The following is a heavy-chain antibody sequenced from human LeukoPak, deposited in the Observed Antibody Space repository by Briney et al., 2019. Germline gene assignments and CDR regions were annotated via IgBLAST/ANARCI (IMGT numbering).Heavy chain of an antibody. Sequence: GGSLRLSCAASGFTFNSYCMHWVRQGPGKGLLWFSSLNSDGSKTTYADSVKGRFTISRDNTKNTLYLQMNNLKADDTSVYYCARDRQSHMDVWGQGTTVTVSS. CDR1: GFTFNSYC. J-gene: IGHJ6*02. CDR3: ARDRQSHMDV. V-gene: IGHV3-74*03. CDR2: LNSDGSKT.